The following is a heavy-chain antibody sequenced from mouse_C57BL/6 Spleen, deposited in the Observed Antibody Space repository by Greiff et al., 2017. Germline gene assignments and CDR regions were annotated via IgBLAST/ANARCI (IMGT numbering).Heavy chain of an antibody. J-gene: IGHJ4*01. CDR1: GFTFSDYG. CDR3: ARHYAMDY. Sequence: EVHLVESGGGLVKPGGSLKLSCAASGFTFSDYGMHWVRQAPEKGLEWVAYISSGSSTIYYADTVKGRFTFSRDNAKNTLFLQMADLRSEDTAMYYCARHYAMDYWGQGTSVTVSS. V-gene: IGHV5-17*01. CDR2: ISSGSSTI.